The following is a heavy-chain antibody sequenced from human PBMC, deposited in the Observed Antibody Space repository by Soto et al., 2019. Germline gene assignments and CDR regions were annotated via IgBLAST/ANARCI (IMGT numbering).Heavy chain of an antibody. CDR2: ISWNSGSI. CDR3: AKDKRDTAMALFDY. Sequence: LRLSFAASGXTFDDYAMHWVRQAPGKGLEWVSGISWNSGSIGYADSVKGRFTISRDNAKNSLYLQMNSLRAEDTALYYCAKDKRDTAMALFDYWGQGTLVTVSS. D-gene: IGHD5-18*01. V-gene: IGHV3-9*01. J-gene: IGHJ4*02. CDR1: GXTFDDYA.